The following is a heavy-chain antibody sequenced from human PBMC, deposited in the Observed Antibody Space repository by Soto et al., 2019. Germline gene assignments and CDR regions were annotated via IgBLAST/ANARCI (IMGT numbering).Heavy chain of an antibody. V-gene: IGHV3-73*02. D-gene: IGHD7-27*01. Sequence: EVQLVESGGGLVRPGGSLKLSCAASGLTFSDSAMHWVRQASGKGLEWVGRIRNKAYNYATVYGPPVKGTFTISRDDSKNMAYLQMNSLKTDDTAVYYCCRHDPTWGSCDCWGLGTLVTVSS. CDR2: IRNKAYNYAT. J-gene: IGHJ4*02. CDR3: CRHDPTWGSCDC. CDR1: GLTFSDSA.